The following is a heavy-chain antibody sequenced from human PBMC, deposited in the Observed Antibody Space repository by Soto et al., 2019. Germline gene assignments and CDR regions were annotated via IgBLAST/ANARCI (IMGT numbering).Heavy chain of an antibody. V-gene: IGHV4-34*02. Sequence: QVQLQQWGAGLLKPSETLSLTCAVSGGSFSDYYWSWIRQPPGKGLEWIGEINHRGSINYNPSLKCRVTISIDTSKNQFALNMSSVTAAETAVYYCARESYDILTGPRWVWYFDLWGRGAPVTVSS. J-gene: IGHJ2*01. CDR3: ARESYDILTGPRWVWYFDL. CDR1: GGSFSDYY. D-gene: IGHD3-9*01. CDR2: INHRGSI.